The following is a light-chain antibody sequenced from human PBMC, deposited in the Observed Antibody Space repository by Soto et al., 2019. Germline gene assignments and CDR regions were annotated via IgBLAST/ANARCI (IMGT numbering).Light chain of an antibody. V-gene: IGLV1-47*01. Sequence: QAVVTQPPSASGTPGQRVTISCSGSSSNIGTNYVYWYQHLPGTAPKLLIFRNNQRPSGVPDRFSGSKSGTSASLAIRGLRSEDEADYYCAAWDDSLSGYVFGTGTQLTVL. J-gene: IGLJ1*01. CDR2: RNN. CDR1: SSNIGTNY. CDR3: AAWDDSLSGYV.